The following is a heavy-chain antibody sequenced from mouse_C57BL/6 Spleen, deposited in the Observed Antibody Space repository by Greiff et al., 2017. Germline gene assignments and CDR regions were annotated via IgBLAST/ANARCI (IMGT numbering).Heavy chain of an antibody. J-gene: IGHJ3*01. V-gene: IGHV1-82*01. D-gene: IGHD2-5*01. CDR1: GYAFSSSW. CDR3: ARSSNYEGWFAY. Sequence: VQLQQSGPELVKPGASVKISCKASGYAFSSSWMNWVKQRPGKGLEWIGRIYPGDGDTNYNGKFKGKATLTADKSSSTAYMQLSSLTSEDSAVYFCARSSNYEGWFAYWGQGTLVTVSA. CDR2: IYPGDGDT.